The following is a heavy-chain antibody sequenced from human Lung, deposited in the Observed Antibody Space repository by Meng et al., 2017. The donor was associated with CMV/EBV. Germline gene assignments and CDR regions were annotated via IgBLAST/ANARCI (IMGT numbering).Heavy chain of an antibody. CDR3: ARWGVKMVYDY. CDR1: GYTFTSYD. D-gene: IGHD2-8*01. CDR2: MNPNSGNT. J-gene: IGHJ4*02. V-gene: IGHV1-8*03. Sequence: SCKASGYTFTSYDINWVRQATGQGLEWMGWMNPNSGNTGYAQKFQGRVTITRNTSISTAYMELSSLRSEDTAVYYCARWGVKMVYDYWGQGTLVTVSS.